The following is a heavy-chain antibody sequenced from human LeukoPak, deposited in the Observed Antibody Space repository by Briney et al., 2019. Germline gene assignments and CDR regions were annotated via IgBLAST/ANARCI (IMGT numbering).Heavy chain of an antibody. CDR3: AREVGGSGMLSWFDP. Sequence: ASVKVSCKASGGTFSNYAISWVRQAPGQGLEWMGGIIPIFGTTDYAQNFQGRVTITADESTSTAYMELSSLRSEDTAVYYCAREVGGSGMLSWFDPWGQGTLVTVSS. D-gene: IGHD3-10*01. CDR1: GGTFSNYA. J-gene: IGHJ5*02. CDR2: IIPIFGTT. V-gene: IGHV1-69*13.